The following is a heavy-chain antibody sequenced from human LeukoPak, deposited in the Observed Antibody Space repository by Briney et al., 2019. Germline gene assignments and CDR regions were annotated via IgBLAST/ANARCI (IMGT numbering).Heavy chain of an antibody. V-gene: IGHV1-18*01. CDR2: ISAYNGNT. Sequence: ASVKVSCKASGYTFTSYGIGWVRQAPGQGLEWMGWISAYNGNTNYAQKLQGRVTMTTDTSTSTAYMELRSLRSDDTAVYYCASPWGVYCGGDCSPYGMDVWGQGTTVTVSS. CDR3: ASPWGVYCGGDCSPYGMDV. J-gene: IGHJ6*02. D-gene: IGHD2-21*02. CDR1: GYTFTSYG.